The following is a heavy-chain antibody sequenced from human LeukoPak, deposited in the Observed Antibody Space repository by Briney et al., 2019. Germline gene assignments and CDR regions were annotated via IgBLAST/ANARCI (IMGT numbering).Heavy chain of an antibody. Sequence: GGSLRLSCAASGFTFSSYAMHWVRQAPGKGLEWVAVISYDGSNKYYADSVKGRFTISRDNSKNTLYLQMNSLRAEDTAVYYCARGRLGYSSNSRAFDIWGQGTMVTVSS. CDR3: ARGRLGYSSNSRAFDI. CDR2: ISYDGSNK. D-gene: IGHD6-13*01. CDR1: GFTFSSYA. J-gene: IGHJ3*02. V-gene: IGHV3-30-3*01.